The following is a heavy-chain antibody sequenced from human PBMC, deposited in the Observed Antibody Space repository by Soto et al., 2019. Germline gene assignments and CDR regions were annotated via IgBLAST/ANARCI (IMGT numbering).Heavy chain of an antibody. D-gene: IGHD3-22*01. CDR3: ARESYDSSGYFHPPVDY. CDR1: GGTFSSYA. V-gene: IGHV1-69*13. Sequence: EASVKVSCKASGGTFSSYAISWVRQAPGQGLERMGGIIPIFGTANYAQKFQGRVTITADESTSTAYMELSSLRSEDTAVYYCARESYDSSGYFHPPVDYWGQGTLVTVSS. J-gene: IGHJ4*02. CDR2: IIPIFGTA.